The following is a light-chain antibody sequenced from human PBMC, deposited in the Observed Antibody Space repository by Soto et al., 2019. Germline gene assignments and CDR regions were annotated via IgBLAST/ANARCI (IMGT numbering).Light chain of an antibody. Sequence: QSVLTQPPSASGSPGQSVTISCTGTSSDVGACNYVSWFQQHPGKAPKLMIYEVSKRPSGVPDRFSGSKSGSTASLTVSGPQGEDGGDYYCSSWAGRNNLVFGGGTKLPVL. CDR2: EVS. CDR1: SSDVGACNY. CDR3: SSWAGRNNLV. J-gene: IGLJ2*01. V-gene: IGLV2-8*01.